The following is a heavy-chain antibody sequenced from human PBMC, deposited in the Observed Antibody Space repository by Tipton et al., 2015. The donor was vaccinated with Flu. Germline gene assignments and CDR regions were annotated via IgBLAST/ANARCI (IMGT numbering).Heavy chain of an antibody. CDR1: GFTFSSYW. CDR3: AKGGGRTPGDY. Sequence: SLRLSCAASGFTFSSYWMHWVRQAPGKGLVWVSRIISDGTSTTYADSVKGRFTISRDNAENTLFLQMNSLRAEDTAVYYCAKGGGRTPGDYWGQGTLVPVPS. CDR2: IISDGTST. D-gene: IGHD1-1*01. J-gene: IGHJ4*02. V-gene: IGHV3-74*01.